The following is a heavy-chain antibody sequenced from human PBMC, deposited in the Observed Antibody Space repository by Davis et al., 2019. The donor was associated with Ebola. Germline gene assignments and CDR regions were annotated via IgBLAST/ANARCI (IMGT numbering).Heavy chain of an antibody. CDR3: AKEELTIFGVVYGMDV. V-gene: IGHV3-30*18. CDR2: ISYDGSNK. D-gene: IGHD3-3*01. CDR1: GFTFSSYG. J-gene: IGHJ6*02. Sequence: GESLKISCAASGFTFSSYGMHWVRQAPGKGLEWVAVISYDGSNKYYADSVKGRFTISRDNSKNTLYLQMNSLRAEDTAVYYCAKEELTIFGVVYGMDVWGQGTTVTVSS.